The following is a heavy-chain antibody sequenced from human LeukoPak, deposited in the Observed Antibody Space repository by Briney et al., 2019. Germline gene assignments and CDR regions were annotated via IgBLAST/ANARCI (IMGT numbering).Heavy chain of an antibody. CDR2: INPNSGGT. D-gene: IGHD3-22*01. CDR1: GYTFSDYY. CDR3: ARVGSWGYDSSGSLDPNAFDY. V-gene: IGHV1-2*06. J-gene: IGHJ4*02. Sequence: GASVKVSCKASGYTFSDYYMHWVRQAPGQGLEWMGRINPNSGGTNYAQKFQGRVTMTRDTSISTAYMELSRLRSDDTAVYYCARVGSWGYDSSGSLDPNAFDYWGQGTLVTVA.